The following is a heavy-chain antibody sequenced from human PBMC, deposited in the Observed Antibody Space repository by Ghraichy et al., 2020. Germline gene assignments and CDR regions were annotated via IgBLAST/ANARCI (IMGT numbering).Heavy chain of an antibody. J-gene: IGHJ4*02. CDR3: ARQSGYGIAAAGSPYLDY. D-gene: IGHD6-13*01. CDR2: LYYSGST. V-gene: IGHV4-39*01. CDR1: GGSISSSSYY. Sequence: ESLNISCTVSGGSISSSSYYWGWIRQPPGKGLEWIGSLYYSGSTYYNPSLNSRVTISVNTSKNQFSLKLSSETAADTAVYYCARQSGYGIAAAGSPYLDYWGQGTLVTVSS.